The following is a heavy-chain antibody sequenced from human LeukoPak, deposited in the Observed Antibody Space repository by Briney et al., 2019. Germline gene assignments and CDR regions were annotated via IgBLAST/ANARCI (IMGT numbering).Heavy chain of an antibody. CDR1: GFTFSSYA. CDR2: ISYDGSNK. V-gene: IGHV3-30-3*01. D-gene: IGHD3-22*01. CDR3: ARGSYDSSGYLFDY. J-gene: IGHJ4*02. Sequence: PGRSLRLSCAASGFTFSSYAMHWVRQAPGKGLEWVAVISYDGSNKYYAGSVKGRFTISRDNSKNTLYLQMNSLRAEDTAVYYCARGSYDSSGYLFDYWGQGTLVTVSS.